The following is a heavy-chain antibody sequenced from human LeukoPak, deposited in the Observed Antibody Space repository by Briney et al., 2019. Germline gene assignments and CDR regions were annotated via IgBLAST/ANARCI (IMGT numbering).Heavy chain of an antibody. CDR3: ARQRGSSSEAYYYYYYMDV. CDR1: GGSISSYY. CDR2: IYTSGST. D-gene: IGHD6-6*01. J-gene: IGHJ6*03. Sequence: SETLSLTCTVSGGSISSYYWSWIRQPPGKGLEWIGYIYTSGSTNYNPSLKSRVTISVDTSKNQFSLKLSSVTAADTAVYYCARQRGSSSEAYYYYYYMDVWRKGTTVTVSS. V-gene: IGHV4-4*09.